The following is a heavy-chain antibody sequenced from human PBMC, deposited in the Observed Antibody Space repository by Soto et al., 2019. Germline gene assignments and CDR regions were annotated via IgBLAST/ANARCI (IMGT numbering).Heavy chain of an antibody. CDR2: ISSSSSTI. D-gene: IGHD4-4*01. J-gene: IGHJ1*01. CDR1: GFTFSSYS. V-gene: IGHV3-48*01. Sequence: GGSLRLSFASSGFTFSSYSMNWVRQAPGKGLEWVSYISSSSSTIYYADSVKGRFTISRDNAKNSLYLQMNSLRAEDTAVYYCARESTVAGLAEYFQHWGQGTLVTVSS. CDR3: ARESTVAGLAEYFQH.